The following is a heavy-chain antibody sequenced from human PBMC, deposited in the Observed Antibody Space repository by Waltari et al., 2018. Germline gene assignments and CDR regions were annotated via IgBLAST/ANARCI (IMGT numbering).Heavy chain of an antibody. Sequence: QVHLVQSGAEVKEPGASVRVSCQASGYTFTANYLHWVRQAPGQGLEWRGWVNPNSGGTNYVQKFQGRVAMTADTSTNTAYIELIRLRSDDTAIYYCAKSTGFSSGWYDFWGQGTLVTVSS. D-gene: IGHD6-19*01. CDR1: GYTFTANY. V-gene: IGHV1-2*02. CDR2: VNPNSGGT. CDR3: AKSTGFSSGWYDF. J-gene: IGHJ5*01.